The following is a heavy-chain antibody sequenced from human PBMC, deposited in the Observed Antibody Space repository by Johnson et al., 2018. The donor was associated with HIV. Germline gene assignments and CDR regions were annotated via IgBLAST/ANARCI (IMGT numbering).Heavy chain of an antibody. CDR1: GFIFSDYY. V-gene: IGHV3-11*01. CDR2: ISSSRSTI. Sequence: QVQLVESGGGLVKPGGSLRLSCAASGFIFSDYYMSWIRQAPGKGLEWISYISSSRSTIYYADSVKGRFTISRDNAKNSLHLQMNSLRAEDTALYFCARDRVGSGGKGSFDIWGQGTMVTVSS. D-gene: IGHD4-23*01. J-gene: IGHJ3*02. CDR3: ARDRVGSGGKGSFDI.